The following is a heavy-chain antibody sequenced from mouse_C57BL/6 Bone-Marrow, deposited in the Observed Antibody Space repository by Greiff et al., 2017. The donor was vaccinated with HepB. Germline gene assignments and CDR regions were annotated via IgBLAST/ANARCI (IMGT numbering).Heavy chain of an antibody. D-gene: IGHD1-1*01. Sequence: EVQVVESGGGLVKPGGSLKLSCAASGFTFSDSGMHWVRQAPEKGLEWVAYISSGSSTIYYADTEKGRFNISRDNSKNTLFLQMTSLRSEDTAMYYGARTSSYFDYWGQGTTLTVSS. CDR3: ARTSSYFDY. CDR2: ISSGSSTI. V-gene: IGHV5-17*01. CDR1: GFTFSDSG. J-gene: IGHJ2*01.